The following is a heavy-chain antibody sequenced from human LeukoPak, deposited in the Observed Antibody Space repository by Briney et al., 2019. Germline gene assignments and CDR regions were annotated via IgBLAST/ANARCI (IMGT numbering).Heavy chain of an antibody. CDR1: EFTFSGSA. V-gene: IGHV3-73*01. J-gene: IGHJ4*02. CDR2: IRSKANNYAT. CDR3: QTGPFED. Sequence: GGSLKLSCEASEFTFSGSAMHWVRQASGRGLEWLGRIRSKANNYATAYAASVKGRFTISRDDSKNTAYLQMNSLKTEDTAVYYCQTGPFEDWGQGTPVTVSS.